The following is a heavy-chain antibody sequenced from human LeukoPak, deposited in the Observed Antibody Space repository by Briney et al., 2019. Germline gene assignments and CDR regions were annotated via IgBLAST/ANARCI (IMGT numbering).Heavy chain of an antibody. D-gene: IGHD6-19*01. Sequence: SETLSLTCTVSGGSISSYYWSWLRQPPGKGLEWIGYIYYSGSTNYNPSLKSRVTISVDTSKNQFSLKLSSVTAADTAVYCCARDSGTLAVAGTFDYWGQGTLVTVSS. V-gene: IGHV4-59*01. CDR1: GGSISSYY. CDR3: ARDSGTLAVAGTFDY. J-gene: IGHJ4*02. CDR2: IYYSGST.